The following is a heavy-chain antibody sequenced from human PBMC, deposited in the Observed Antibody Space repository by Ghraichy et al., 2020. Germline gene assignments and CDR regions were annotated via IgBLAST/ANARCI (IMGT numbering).Heavy chain of an antibody. J-gene: IGHJ6*02. CDR3: ARGRIVVVETYGMDV. CDR1: GFTFSSYS. Sequence: GGSLRLSCAASGFTFSSYSMNWVRQAPGKGLERVSSISSSSSYIYYADSVKGRFTISRDNAKNSLYLQMNSLRAEDTAVYYCARGRIVVVETYGMDVWGQGTTVTVSS. CDR2: ISSSSSYI. D-gene: IGHD2-15*01. V-gene: IGHV3-21*01.